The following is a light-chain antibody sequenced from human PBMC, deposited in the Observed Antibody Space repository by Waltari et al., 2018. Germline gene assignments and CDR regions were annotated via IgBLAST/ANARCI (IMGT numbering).Light chain of an antibody. CDR2: RAS. CDR1: QSISSW. J-gene: IGKJ1*01. V-gene: IGKV1-5*03. Sequence: DIQMTQSPSTLSASVGDSVTITCRAGQSISSWLAWYQQKPGKAPNLLIYRASSLASGVPSRFSGSGSGTEFTLTISSLQPDDLATYYCQQYYSYGTFGQGTKVEIE. CDR3: QQYYSYGT.